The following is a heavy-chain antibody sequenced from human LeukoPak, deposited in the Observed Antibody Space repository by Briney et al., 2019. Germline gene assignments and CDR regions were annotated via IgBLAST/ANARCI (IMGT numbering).Heavy chain of an antibody. CDR2: IYNSGST. Sequence: SETLSLTCTVSGGSISSSNYYWGWIRQPPGKGLEWIGSIYNSGSTYYNPSLKSRVTISVGTSKNQFSLKLSSVTAADTAVYYCARANYGSGNWFDPWGQGTLVTVSS. CDR3: ARANYGSGNWFDP. D-gene: IGHD3-10*01. V-gene: IGHV4-39*07. J-gene: IGHJ5*02. CDR1: GGSISSSNYY.